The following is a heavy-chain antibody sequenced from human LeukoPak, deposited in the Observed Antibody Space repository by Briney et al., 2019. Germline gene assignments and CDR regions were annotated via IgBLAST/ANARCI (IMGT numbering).Heavy chain of an antibody. CDR2: INAGNGNT. D-gene: IGHD4-17*01. V-gene: IGHV1-3*01. J-gene: IGHJ4*02. CDR1: GYTFTSYA. Sequence: GASVKVSCKASGYTFTSYAMHWVRQAPGQRLEWMGWINAGNGNTKYSQKFQGRVTITRDTSASTAYMELSSLRSEDTAVYYCARESQDMTTVTFDYWGQGTLVTVSS. CDR3: ARESQDMTTVTFDY.